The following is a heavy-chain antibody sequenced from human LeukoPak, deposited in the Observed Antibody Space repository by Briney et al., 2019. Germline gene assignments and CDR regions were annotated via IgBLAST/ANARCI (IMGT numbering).Heavy chain of an antibody. V-gene: IGHV4-59*01. D-gene: IGHD2-2*01. CDR1: GGSISSYY. J-gene: IGHJ6*03. CDR3: ARGVVPAAMAALYYYYYMHV. CDR2: IYYSGST. Sequence: SETLSLTCTVSGGSISSYYWSWIRQPPGKGLEWIGYIYYSGSTNYNPSLKSRVTISVDTSKNQFSLKLSSATAADTAVYYCARGVVPAAMAALYYYYYMHVWGKGTTVTVSS.